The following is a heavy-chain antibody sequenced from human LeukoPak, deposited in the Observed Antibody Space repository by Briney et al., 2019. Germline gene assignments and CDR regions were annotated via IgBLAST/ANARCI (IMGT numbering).Heavy chain of an antibody. V-gene: IGHV4-39*07. CDR1: GGSISSSSYY. Sequence: SETLSLTCTVSGGSISSSSYYWGWIRQPPGKGLEWIGSIYHSGSTYYNPSLKSRVTISVDTSKNQFSLKLSSVTAADTAVYYCARDRDYYDSSGYYYNAFDIWGQGTMVTVSS. CDR2: IYHSGST. CDR3: ARDRDYYDSSGYYYNAFDI. D-gene: IGHD3-22*01. J-gene: IGHJ3*02.